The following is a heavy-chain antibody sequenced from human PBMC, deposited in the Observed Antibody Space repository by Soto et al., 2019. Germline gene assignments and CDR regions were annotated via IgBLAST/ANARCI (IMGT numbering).Heavy chain of an antibody. V-gene: IGHV3-21*01. CDR2: ISSSSSYL. Sequence: GGSLRLSCAASGFTFSSYTVNWVRQAPGKGLEWVSSISSSSSYLKYADSVKGRFTISRDNGKNSLFLRMNSLRAEDTALYYCARSYSYGFGYRGQGTLVTVSS. CDR3: ARSYSYGFGY. D-gene: IGHD5-18*01. J-gene: IGHJ4*02. CDR1: GFTFSSYT.